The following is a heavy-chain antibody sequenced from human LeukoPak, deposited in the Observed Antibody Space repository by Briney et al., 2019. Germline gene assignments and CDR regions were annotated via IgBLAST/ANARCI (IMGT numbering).Heavy chain of an antibody. J-gene: IGHJ4*02. Sequence: ASVKVSCKASGYTFTSYYMHGVRHAPGQGVEWMEIINPSGGSTSYAQKFQGRVTMTRDMSTSTVYMELSSLRSEDTAVYYCARSLRIAAAGPLFDYWGQGTLVTVSS. V-gene: IGHV1-46*01. D-gene: IGHD6-13*01. CDR1: GYTFTSYY. CDR2: INPSGGST. CDR3: ARSLRIAAAGPLFDY.